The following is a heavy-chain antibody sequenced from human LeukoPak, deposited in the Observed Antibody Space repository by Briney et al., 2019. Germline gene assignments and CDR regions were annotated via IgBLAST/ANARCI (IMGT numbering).Heavy chain of an antibody. CDR1: GFTFRSHA. V-gene: IGHV3-23*01. J-gene: IGHJ4*02. Sequence: GGSLRLSCVGSGFTFRSHAMSWVRQAPEKGLEFVSGIYENGGTTYYADSVKGRFSISRDNSKNTLYLQMNSLRAEDTAVYYCAKDEAAAGTDYFDYWGQGTLVTVSS. CDR3: AKDEAAAGTDYFDY. D-gene: IGHD6-13*01. CDR2: IYENGGTT.